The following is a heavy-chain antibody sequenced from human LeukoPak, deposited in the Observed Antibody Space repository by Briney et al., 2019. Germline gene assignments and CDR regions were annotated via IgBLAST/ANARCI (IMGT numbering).Heavy chain of an antibody. J-gene: IGHJ4*02. CDR1: GFTFSSYG. D-gene: IGHD1-14*01. V-gene: IGHV3-30*02. CDR2: IRYDGSNK. CDR3: AKVTIGHLDY. Sequence: GGSLRLSCAASGFTFSSYGMQWVRQAPGKGREWVAFIRYDGSNKYYADSVKARFTISRDNSKNTLYLQMNSLRAEDTAVYYCAKVTIGHLDYWGQGTLVTVSS.